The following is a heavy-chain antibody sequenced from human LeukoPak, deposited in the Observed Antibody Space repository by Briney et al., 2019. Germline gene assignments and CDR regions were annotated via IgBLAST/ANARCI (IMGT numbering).Heavy chain of an antibody. J-gene: IGHJ4*02. CDR1: GFTVSSNY. CDR2: IYSGGST. CDR3: ARERGTVAGTDYFDY. V-gene: IGHV3-53*01. Sequence: GGSLRLSCAASGFTVSSNYMSWVRQAPGKGLEWVSVIYSGGSTYYADSVKGRFTISRDNSKNTLYLQMNSLRAEDTAVYYCARERGTVAGTDYFDYWGQGTLVTVSS. D-gene: IGHD6-19*01.